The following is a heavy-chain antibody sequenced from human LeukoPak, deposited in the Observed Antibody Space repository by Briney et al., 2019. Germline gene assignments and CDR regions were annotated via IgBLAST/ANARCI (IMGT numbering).Heavy chain of an antibody. CDR3: ASVYYYDSSGFDY. CDR2: ISWNSGSI. CDR1: GFTFDDYA. V-gene: IGHV3-9*01. J-gene: IGHJ4*02. D-gene: IGHD3-22*01. Sequence: GGSLRLSCAASGFTFDDYAMHWVRQAPGKGLEWVSGISWNSGSIGYADSVKGRFTISRDNAKNSLYLQMNSLRAEDTAVYYCASVYYYDSSGFDYWGQGTLVTVSS.